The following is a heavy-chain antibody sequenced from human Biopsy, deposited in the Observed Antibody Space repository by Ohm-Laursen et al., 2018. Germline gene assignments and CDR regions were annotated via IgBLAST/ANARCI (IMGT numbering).Heavy chain of an antibody. V-gene: IGHV1-2*04. Sequence: SSVKVSCKTSGYTFTGYFLHWVRQDPGHGLEWMGWINPNSGTTKIAKNFQGSVTMTRDPTITTAYLDLTRLTSDDTGVYFCAKGQDWTAGAEYFQYGGQGALITVSS. CDR3: AKGQDWTAGAEYFQY. CDR1: GYTFTGYF. J-gene: IGHJ1*01. CDR2: INPNSGTT. D-gene: IGHD3/OR15-3a*01.